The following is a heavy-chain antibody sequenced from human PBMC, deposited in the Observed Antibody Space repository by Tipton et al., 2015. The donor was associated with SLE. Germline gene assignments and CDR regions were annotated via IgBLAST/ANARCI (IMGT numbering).Heavy chain of an antibody. Sequence: AGLVKPSETLSLTCAVYGGSFRGYYWSWIRQPPGKGLEWIGEINHSGSTNYNPSLKSRVTISVDTSKNQFSLKLSSVTAADTAVYYCARHVSSGWPYYYYYGMDVWGQGTTVTVSS. CDR3: ARHVSSGWPYYYYYGMDV. V-gene: IGHV4-34*01. CDR2: INHSGST. CDR1: GGSFRGYY. J-gene: IGHJ6*02. D-gene: IGHD6-19*01.